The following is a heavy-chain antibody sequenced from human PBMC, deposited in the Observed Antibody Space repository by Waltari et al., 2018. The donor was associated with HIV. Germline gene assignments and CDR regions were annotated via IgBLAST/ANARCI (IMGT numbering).Heavy chain of an antibody. CDR1: GESFNAYY. Sequence: QVQLQQWGAGLLKPSDTLSLTCAVYGESFNAYYWSWIRQPPGKGLEWIGEINHGGSTNYNPSLKSRVTISIDTSKKQFFLRLNSVAAADTAVYYCTTLRRIFGVDYYYGVDVWGQGTTVSVSS. V-gene: IGHV4-34*01. CDR3: TTLRRIFGVDYYYGVDV. CDR2: INHGGST. D-gene: IGHD3-3*01. J-gene: IGHJ6*02.